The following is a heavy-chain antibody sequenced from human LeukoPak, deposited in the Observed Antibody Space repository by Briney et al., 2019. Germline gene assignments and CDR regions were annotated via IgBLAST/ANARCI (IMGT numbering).Heavy chain of an antibody. Sequence: GESLKISCKGSGYSFTSYWIGWVRQMPGKGLEWMGIICPGDSDTRYSPSFQGQVTISADKSISTAYLQWSSLKASDTAMYYCARHSVYDYVWGSYRYTPYFDYWGQGTLVTVSS. CDR2: ICPGDSDT. J-gene: IGHJ4*02. V-gene: IGHV5-51*01. CDR3: ARHSVYDYVWGSYRYTPYFDY. D-gene: IGHD3-16*02. CDR1: GYSFTSYW.